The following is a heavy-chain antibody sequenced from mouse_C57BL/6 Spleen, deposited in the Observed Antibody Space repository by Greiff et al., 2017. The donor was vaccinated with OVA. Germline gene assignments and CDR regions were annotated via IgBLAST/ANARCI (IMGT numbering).Heavy chain of an antibody. J-gene: IGHJ4*01. CDR2: ILPGSGST. CDR3: AREGGLLRRLGAMDD. V-gene: IGHV1-9*01. D-gene: IGHD6-1*01. CDR1: GYTFTGYW. Sequence: QVQLKESGAELMKPGASVKLSCKATGYTFTGYWIEWVKQRPGHGLEWIGEILPGSGSTNYNETFKGKATFTADTSSNTAYMQLSSLTAEDSAIDWGAREGGLLRRLGAMDDWGQGTSVTVSS.